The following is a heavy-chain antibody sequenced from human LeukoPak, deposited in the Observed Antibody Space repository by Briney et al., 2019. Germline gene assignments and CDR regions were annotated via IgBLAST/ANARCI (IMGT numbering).Heavy chain of an antibody. J-gene: IGHJ6*02. CDR1: GFTFSSYA. D-gene: IGHD3-3*01. V-gene: IGHV3-30-3*01. CDR2: ISYDGSNK. Sequence: PGGSLRLSCAASGFTFSSYAMHWVRQAPGKGLEWVAVISYDGSNKYYADSVKGRFTISRDNSKNTLYLQMNSLRAEDTAVYYCARDPAVFGVVRSYYGMDVRGQGTTVTVSS. CDR3: ARDPAVFGVVRSYYGMDV.